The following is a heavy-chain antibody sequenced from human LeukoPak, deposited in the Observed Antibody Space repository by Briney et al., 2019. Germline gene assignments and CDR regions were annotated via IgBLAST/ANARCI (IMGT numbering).Heavy chain of an antibody. CDR2: ISGSGGNK. CDR3: AKDQEARLWLRGGYFDN. Sequence: GGSLRLSFAASGFTFSSYAMSWVRQAPGKGLEWVSGISGSGGNKNYADSVKGRFTLSRDNSKNTLYLQTNSLRAEDTAVYYCAKDQEARLWLRGGYFDNWGQGTLVTVSS. CDR1: GFTFSSYA. V-gene: IGHV3-23*01. J-gene: IGHJ4*02. D-gene: IGHD5-18*01.